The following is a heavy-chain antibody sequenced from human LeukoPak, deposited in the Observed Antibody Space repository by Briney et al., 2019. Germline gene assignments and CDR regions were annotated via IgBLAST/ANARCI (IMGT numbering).Heavy chain of an antibody. D-gene: IGHD3-10*01. CDR3: ARDGGWFGDCDY. J-gene: IGHJ4*02. Sequence: ASVKVSCKASGYTFTGYYMHWVRQAPGQGLEWMGRIIPILGIANYAQKFQGRVTITADKSTSTAYMELSSLRSEDTAVYYCARDGGWFGDCDYWGQGTLVTVSS. CDR2: IIPILGIA. V-gene: IGHV1-69*04. CDR1: GYTFTGYY.